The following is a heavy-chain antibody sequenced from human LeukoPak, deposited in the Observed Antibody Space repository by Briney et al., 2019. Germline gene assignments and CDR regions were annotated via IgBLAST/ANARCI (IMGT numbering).Heavy chain of an antibody. CDR3: AREVYYYGSGSYFDY. V-gene: IGHV3-30*02. CDR1: GFTFTSYG. D-gene: IGHD3-10*01. Sequence: HPGGSLRLSCAASGFTFTSYGMHWVRQAPGKGLEWVAFIRYDGSDEYNGDSVRGRFTISRDNAKNSLYLQMNSLRAEDTAVYYCAREVYYYGSGSYFDYWGQGTLVTVSS. CDR2: IRYDGSDE. J-gene: IGHJ4*02.